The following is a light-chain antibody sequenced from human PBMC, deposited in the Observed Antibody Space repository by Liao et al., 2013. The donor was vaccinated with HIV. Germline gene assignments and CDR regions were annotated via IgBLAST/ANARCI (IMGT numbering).Light chain of an antibody. CDR3: QAWDSTLYV. CDR2: YDS. Sequence: SYVLPQPPSVSVAPGQTARITCGGNNIGSKSVHWYQQKPGQAPVLVIYYDSDRPSGIPERFSGSNSGNTATLTISGTQAMDEADYFCQAWDSTLYVFGTGTKVTVL. V-gene: IGLV3-21*01. J-gene: IGLJ1*01. CDR1: NIGSKS.